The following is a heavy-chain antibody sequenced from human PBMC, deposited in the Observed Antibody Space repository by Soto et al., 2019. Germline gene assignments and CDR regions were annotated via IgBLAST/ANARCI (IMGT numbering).Heavy chain of an antibody. J-gene: IGHJ4*02. D-gene: IGHD1-26*01. CDR2: TYYRSKWYS. CDR1: GASVSSNSAT. CDR3: ARAAYSGSYQGYFDY. V-gene: IGHV6-1*01. Sequence: SQTLSLTCAISGASVSSNSATWNWIRQSPSRGLEWLGRTYYRSKWYSDYAVSVKSRITINPDTSKNQLSLQLNSVTPEDTAVYYCARAAYSGSYQGYFDYWGQGTLVTVSS.